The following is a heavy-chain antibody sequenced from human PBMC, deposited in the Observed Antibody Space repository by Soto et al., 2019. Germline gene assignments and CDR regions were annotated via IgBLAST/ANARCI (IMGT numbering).Heavy chain of an antibody. V-gene: IGHV4-31*03. D-gene: IGHD2-15*01. CDR3: AREVKSAAASHAFDI. J-gene: IGHJ3*02. Sequence: QVQLQESGPGLVTPSQTLSLTCTVSGGSISSDNYFWSWIRQHPGKGLEWIGYIDYLGRAYYNPSLKSRVTTSVDTSKNQFSLRLSSVTVADTATYYCAREVKSAAASHAFDIWGQGTVVTVSS. CDR2: IDYLGRA. CDR1: GGSISSDNYF.